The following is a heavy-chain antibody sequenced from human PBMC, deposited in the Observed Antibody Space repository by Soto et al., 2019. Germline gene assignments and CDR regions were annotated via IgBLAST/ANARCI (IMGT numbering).Heavy chain of an antibody. CDR2: INAGNGNT. J-gene: IGHJ5*02. V-gene: IGHV1-3*01. CDR3: ARGVAGPLHWFDP. Sequence: ASVKVSCKASGYTLTSYAMHWARQAPGQRLEWMGWINAGNGNTKYSQKFQGRVTITRDTSASTAYMELSSLRSEDTAVYYCARGVAGPLHWFDPWGQGTLVTVSS. CDR1: GYTLTSYA. D-gene: IGHD6-19*01.